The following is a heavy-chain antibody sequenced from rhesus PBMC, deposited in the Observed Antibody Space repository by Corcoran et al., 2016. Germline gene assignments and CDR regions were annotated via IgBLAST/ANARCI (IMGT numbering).Heavy chain of an antibody. Sequence: EVQLVESGGGLVQPGGSLRLSCAASGFTFSSYGMYWVRQAPGKGLGGISAINRGGGSTYYADSVKGRFTISKNNAKNTLSLQMNSLRAEDMDVYYCAKDREEGYYNVWRGRYFDYWGQGVLVTVSS. CDR3: AKDREEGYYNVWRGRYFDY. J-gene: IGHJ4*01. CDR2: INRGGGST. CDR1: GFTFSSYG. V-gene: IGHV3S25*01. D-gene: IGHD3-3*01.